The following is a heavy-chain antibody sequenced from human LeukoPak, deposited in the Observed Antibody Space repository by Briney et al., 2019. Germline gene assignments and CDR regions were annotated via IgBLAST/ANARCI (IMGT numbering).Heavy chain of an antibody. CDR3: AREGSSGYYPY. D-gene: IGHD3-22*01. CDR2: IYTGGNT. Sequence: PGGSLRLSCAASGFTVDSNYLSWVRQAPGKGLEWVSTIYTGGNTYYAASVKGRFTISRDNSKNTLYLEMNSLRAEDTAVYYCAREGSSGYYPYWGQGTLVTVSS. CDR1: GFTVDSNY. V-gene: IGHV3-53*05. J-gene: IGHJ4*02.